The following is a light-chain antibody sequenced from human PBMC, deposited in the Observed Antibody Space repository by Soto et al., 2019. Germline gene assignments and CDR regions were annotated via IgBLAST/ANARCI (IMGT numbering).Light chain of an antibody. CDR2: SNN. CDR1: SSNVGSNT. Sequence: QSVLTQPPSASGAPGQRVTISCSGSSSNVGSNTVSWYQQFPGTAPKLLIHSNNKRPSGVPDRFSGSKSGTSASLAISGLQSEDEADYYCAAWDDSLNASVFGGGTKVTLL. CDR3: AAWDDSLNASV. J-gene: IGLJ1*01. V-gene: IGLV1-44*01.